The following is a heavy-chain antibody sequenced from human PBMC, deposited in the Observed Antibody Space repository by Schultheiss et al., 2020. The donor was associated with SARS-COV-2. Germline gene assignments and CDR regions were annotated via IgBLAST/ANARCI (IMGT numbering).Heavy chain of an antibody. CDR3: AHRPGMITFGGVII. J-gene: IGHJ4*02. CDR1: GFSLSNARMG. V-gene: IGHV2-5*02. Sequence: SGPTLVKPTQTLTLTCTVSGFSLSNARMGVSWIRQPPGKALEWLALIYWDDDKRYSPSLKSRLTITKDTSKNQVVLTMTNMDPVDTATYYCAHRPGMITFGGVIIWGQGTLVTVSS. D-gene: IGHD3-16*02. CDR2: IYWDDDK.